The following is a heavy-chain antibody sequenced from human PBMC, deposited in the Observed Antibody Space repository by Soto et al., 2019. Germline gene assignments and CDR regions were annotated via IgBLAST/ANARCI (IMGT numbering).Heavy chain of an antibody. J-gene: IGHJ4*02. Sequence: ASVKVSCKVSGYTLTELSMHWVRQAPGKGLEWMGGFDPEDGETIYAQKSQGRVTMTEDTSTDTAYMELSSLRSEDTAVYYCAFAPLPSAPYYFDYWGQGTLVTVSS. CDR2: FDPEDGET. CDR1: GYTLTELS. V-gene: IGHV1-24*01. D-gene: IGHD2-2*01. CDR3: AFAPLPSAPYYFDY.